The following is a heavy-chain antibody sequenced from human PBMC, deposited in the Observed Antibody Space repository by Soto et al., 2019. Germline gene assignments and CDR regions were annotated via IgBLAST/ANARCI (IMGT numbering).Heavy chain of an antibody. CDR3: AKVLGYCSSTSCYGPFDY. J-gene: IGHJ4*02. CDR2: ISGSGGST. Sequence: GGSLSLSCAASGFTFSSYAMSWVRQAPGKGLEWVSAISGSGGSTYYADSVKGRFTISRDNSKNTLYLQMNSLRAEDTAVYYCAKVLGYCSSTSCYGPFDYWGQGTLVTVSS. CDR1: GFTFSSYA. V-gene: IGHV3-23*01. D-gene: IGHD2-2*01.